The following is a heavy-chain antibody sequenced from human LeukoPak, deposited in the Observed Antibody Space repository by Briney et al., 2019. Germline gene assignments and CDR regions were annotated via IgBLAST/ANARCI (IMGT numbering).Heavy chain of an antibody. J-gene: IGHJ4*02. CDR3: ASRYYYDSSGYYGSDY. V-gene: IGHV4-34*01. CDR1: GGSFSGYY. D-gene: IGHD3-22*01. CDR2: TNHSGST. Sequence: SETLSLTCAVYGGSFSGYYWSWIRQPPGKGLEWIGETNHSGSTNYNPSLKSRVTISVDTSKNQFSLKLSSVTAADTAVYYCASRYYYDSSGYYGSDYWGQGTLVTVSS.